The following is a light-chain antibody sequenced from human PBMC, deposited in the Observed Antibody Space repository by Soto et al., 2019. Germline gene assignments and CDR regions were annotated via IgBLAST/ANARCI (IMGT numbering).Light chain of an antibody. CDR3: HNFPRT. CDR1: QSINGW. J-gene: IGKJ1*01. CDR2: KAS. Sequence: DIQLTQSPSTLSASVGDRVTITCRASQSINGWLAWYQQKPGQAPNLLIYKASTLESGVPSRFSGSGSGTEFTLTVSSLQPDDFATYQYHNFPRTFGQGTKV. V-gene: IGKV1-5*03.